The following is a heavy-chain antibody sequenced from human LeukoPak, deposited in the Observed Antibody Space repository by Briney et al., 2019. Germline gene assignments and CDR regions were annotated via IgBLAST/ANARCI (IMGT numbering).Heavy chain of an antibody. Sequence: PSETLSLTCAVYGGSFSGYYWSWIRQPPGKGLEWIGEINHSGSTNYNPSLKSRVTISVDTSKNQFSLKLSSVTAADTAVYYCPRVRAAPADWGQGTLVTVSS. CDR1: GGSFSGYY. V-gene: IGHV4-34*01. CDR2: INHSGST. CDR3: PRVRAAPAD. J-gene: IGHJ4*02. D-gene: IGHD6-6*01.